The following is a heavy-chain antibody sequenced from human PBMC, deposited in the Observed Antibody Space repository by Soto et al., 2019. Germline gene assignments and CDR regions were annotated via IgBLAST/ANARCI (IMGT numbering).Heavy chain of an antibody. CDR3: ARLQKGSPSAWFDP. D-gene: IGHD1-26*01. Sequence: SETLSLTCTVSGGCISSGDYYWSWIRQPPGKGLEWIGYIYYSGSTYYNPSLKSRVTISVDTSKNQFSLKLSSVTAADTAVYYCARLQKGSPSAWFDPWGQGTLVTVSS. CDR2: IYYSGST. V-gene: IGHV4-30-4*01. J-gene: IGHJ5*02. CDR1: GGCISSGDYY.